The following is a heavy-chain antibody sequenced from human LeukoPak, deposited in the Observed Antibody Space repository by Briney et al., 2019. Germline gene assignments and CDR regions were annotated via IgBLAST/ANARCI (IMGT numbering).Heavy chain of an antibody. CDR1: GFTFSTYS. CDR3: LRGDRRDY. J-gene: IGHJ4*02. V-gene: IGHV3-21*06. Sequence: GGSLRLSYAASGFTFSTYSMNWVRQAPGKGLEWVSSIDSSGGYMFYADSVKGRFIISRDNAKDSLYLQMNSLRVEDTAVYYCLRGDRRDYWGQGTLVTVSS. CDR2: IDSSGGYM.